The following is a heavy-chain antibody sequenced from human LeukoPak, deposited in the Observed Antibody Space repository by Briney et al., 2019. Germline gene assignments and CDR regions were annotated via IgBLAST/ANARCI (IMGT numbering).Heavy chain of an antibody. V-gene: IGHV4-30-4*01. Sequence: SQTLSLTCTVSGGSISSADYYWSWIRQPPGKGLEWIGYIFYSGSTYYNPSLKSRVTISVDTSKNQFSLKLSSVTAADTAVYYCARRPGTITRKNWFDPWGQGTLVTVSS. CDR1: GGSISSADYY. CDR3: ARRPGTITRKNWFDP. CDR2: IFYSGST. J-gene: IGHJ5*02. D-gene: IGHD6-6*01.